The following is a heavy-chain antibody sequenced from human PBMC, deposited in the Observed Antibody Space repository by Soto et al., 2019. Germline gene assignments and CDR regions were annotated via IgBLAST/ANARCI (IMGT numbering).Heavy chain of an antibody. CDR2: ILGDGSAA. D-gene: IGHD5-12*01. V-gene: IGHV3-7*03. Sequence: SLRLSCVASEFTIIPYSMSWVRKAPGTAREWGASILGDGSAAGDVDSARDRFLISRDNTKHPWYRLMTSLRAEDTAICYCVSDGDVCSGSDCFRHFKHWGRGTRVTVSS. CDR3: VSDGDVCSGSDCFRHFKH. J-gene: IGHJ1*01. CDR1: EFTIIPYS.